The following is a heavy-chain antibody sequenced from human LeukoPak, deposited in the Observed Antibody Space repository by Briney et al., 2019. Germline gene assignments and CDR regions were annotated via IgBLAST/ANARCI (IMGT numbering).Heavy chain of an antibody. Sequence: PSETLSLTCTVSGGSISSGSYYWSWIRQPAGKGLEWIGRIYTSGSTNYNPSLKSRVTISVDTSKNQFSLKLSSVTAADTAVYYCAREGLLGRTIFGVDLGAFDIWGQGTMVTVSS. J-gene: IGHJ3*02. CDR1: GGSISSGSYY. V-gene: IGHV4-61*02. CDR2: IYTSGST. D-gene: IGHD3-3*01. CDR3: AREGLLGRTIFGVDLGAFDI.